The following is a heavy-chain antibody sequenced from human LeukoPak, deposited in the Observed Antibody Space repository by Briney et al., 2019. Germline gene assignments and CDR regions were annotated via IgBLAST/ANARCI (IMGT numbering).Heavy chain of an antibody. Sequence: SETLSLTCTVSGGSISSYYWSWIRQPPGKGLEWIGYIYYSGSTNYNPSLKSRVTISVDTSKNQFSLKLSSVTAAGTAVYYCARLLAAAGTVYWFDPWGQGTLVTVSS. CDR2: IYYSGST. V-gene: IGHV4-59*08. CDR3: ARLLAAAGTVYWFDP. CDR1: GGSISSYY. J-gene: IGHJ5*02. D-gene: IGHD6-13*01.